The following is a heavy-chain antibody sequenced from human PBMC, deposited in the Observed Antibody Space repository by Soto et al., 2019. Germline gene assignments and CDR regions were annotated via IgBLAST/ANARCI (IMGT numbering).Heavy chain of an antibody. CDR2: ISSNSAYI. V-gene: IGHV3-21*01. D-gene: IGHD6-13*01. J-gene: IGHJ5*02. Sequence: EVHLVESGGGLVQPGGSLRLSCAASGFTFRSFTMNWVRQAPGKGLEWVSTISSNSAYIYYTDALRGRFTISRDNAKNSLHLQMNSLRAEDTAVYYCTRGASRDSSARGWFDPWGPGTLVTVSS. CDR3: TRGASRDSSARGWFDP. CDR1: GFTFRSFT.